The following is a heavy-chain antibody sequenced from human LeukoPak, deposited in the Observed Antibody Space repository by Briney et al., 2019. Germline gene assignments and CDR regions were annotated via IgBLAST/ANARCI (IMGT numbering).Heavy chain of an antibody. Sequence: GGSLRLSCAASGFTFSSYSINWVRQAPGKGLEWVSAISGTGGSTYYADSVKGRFTISRDNSNNTLYLQMNSLRADDTAVYYCAKGRGQGSGSWDFWGQGTLVTVSS. CDR3: AKGRGQGSGSWDF. CDR1: GFTFSSYS. V-gene: IGHV3-23*01. D-gene: IGHD3-10*01. J-gene: IGHJ4*02. CDR2: ISGTGGST.